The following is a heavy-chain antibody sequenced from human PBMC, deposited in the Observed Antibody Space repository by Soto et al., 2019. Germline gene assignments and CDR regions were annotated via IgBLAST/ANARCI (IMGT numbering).Heavy chain of an antibody. V-gene: IGHV3-15*07. Sequence: GGSLRLSCAASGFTFSNAWMNWVRQAPGKGLEWVGRIKSKTDGGTTDYAAPVKGRFTISRDDSKNTLYLQMNSLKTEDTAVYYCTTDLSSIDPVRIQQEILYYYYGMDVWGQGTTVTVSS. CDR2: IKSKTDGGTT. J-gene: IGHJ6*02. CDR3: TTDLSSIDPVRIQQEILYYYYGMDV. CDR1: GFTFSNAW. D-gene: IGHD5-18*01.